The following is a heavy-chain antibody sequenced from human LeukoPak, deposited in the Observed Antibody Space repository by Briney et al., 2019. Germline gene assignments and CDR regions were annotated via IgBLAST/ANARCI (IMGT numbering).Heavy chain of an antibody. V-gene: IGHV4-59*08. J-gene: IGHJ5*02. CDR3: ARWWAYCSGGSCYGGDWFDP. CDR1: GGSISSYY. D-gene: IGHD2-15*01. Sequence: PSETLSLTCTVSGGSISSYYWSWIRQPPGKGLEWIGYIYYSGSTNYNPSLKSRVTISVDTSKNQFSLKLSSVTAADTAVYYCARWWAYCSGGSCYGGDWFDPWGQGTLVTVSS. CDR2: IYYSGST.